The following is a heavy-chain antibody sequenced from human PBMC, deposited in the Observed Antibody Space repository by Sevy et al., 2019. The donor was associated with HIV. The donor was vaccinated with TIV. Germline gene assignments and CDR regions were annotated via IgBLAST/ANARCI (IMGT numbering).Heavy chain of an antibody. V-gene: IGHV3-30*18. J-gene: IGHJ6*02. D-gene: IGHD3-10*01. CDR3: AKDVVGGTYYIENYFYGLDV. Sequence: GGSLRLSCAVSGTNFGAFAMHWVRQAPGKGLEWVAALSLLGSNKYYADSLKGRFTVSRDNSKDTLYLQMNSLRAEDTATYYCAKDVVGGTYYIENYFYGLDVWGRGTTVTVSS. CDR1: GTNFGAFA. CDR2: LSLLGSNK.